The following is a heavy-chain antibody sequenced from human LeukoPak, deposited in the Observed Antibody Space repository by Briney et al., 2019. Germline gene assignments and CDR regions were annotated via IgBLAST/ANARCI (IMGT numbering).Heavy chain of an antibody. V-gene: IGHV5-51*01. Sequence: GESLKISCKGSGYSFTSYWIGWVRQMPGKGLEWMGIIYPGDSDTRYSPSFQGQVTISVDKSISTAYLQWSSLKASDTAMYYCARLPNYDILTGPQGHYYMDVWGKGTTVTVSS. CDR2: IYPGDSDT. D-gene: IGHD3-9*01. CDR1: GYSFTSYW. J-gene: IGHJ6*03. CDR3: ARLPNYDILTGPQGHYYMDV.